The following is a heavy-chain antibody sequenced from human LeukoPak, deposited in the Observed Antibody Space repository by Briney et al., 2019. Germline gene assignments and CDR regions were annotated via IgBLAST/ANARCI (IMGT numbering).Heavy chain of an antibody. D-gene: IGHD2-21*01. Sequence: PSETLSLTCAIYGGSFSDYYWSWVRQPPGKGLEWMGESNHSGNTNYNPSLNSRVIISVDTPKKQSSLKMRSVTAADTDVYYCASSARLGYWGEGTLVTVSS. CDR2: SNHSGNT. V-gene: IGHV4-34*01. J-gene: IGHJ4*02. CDR3: ASSARLGY. CDR1: GGSFSDYY.